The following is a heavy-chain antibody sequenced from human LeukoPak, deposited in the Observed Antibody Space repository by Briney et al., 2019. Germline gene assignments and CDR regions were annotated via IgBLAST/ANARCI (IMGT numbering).Heavy chain of an antibody. CDR3: ARTGSTVTMLYPFDH. D-gene: IGHD4-17*01. J-gene: IGHJ4*02. V-gene: IGHV3-30*03. CDR2: ISYDGSNK. CDR1: GFTFSNYG. Sequence: GGSLRLSCAASGFTFSNYGMHWVRQAPGKGLEWVAVISYDGSNKYYADSVKGRFTISRDNSKNTLYLQMNSLRAEDTAVYYCARTGSTVTMLYPFDHWGQGTLVTVSS.